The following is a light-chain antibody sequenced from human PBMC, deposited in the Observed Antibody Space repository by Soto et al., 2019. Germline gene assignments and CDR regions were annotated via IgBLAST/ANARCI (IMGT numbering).Light chain of an antibody. CDR3: QQYGSSPQT. V-gene: IGKV3-20*01. CDR2: GAS. CDR1: QSVSSSF. Sequence: EIVLTQSPGTLSLSPGERATLSCRASQSVSSSFLAWYQQKPGQAPRLLIYGASSRATGIPDRFSGSGSGTDFTLTISRPEPEDLAVYYCQQYGSSPQTFGQGTKWIS. J-gene: IGKJ1*01.